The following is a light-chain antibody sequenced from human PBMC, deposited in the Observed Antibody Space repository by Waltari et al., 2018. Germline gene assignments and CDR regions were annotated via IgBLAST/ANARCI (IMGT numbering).Light chain of an antibody. CDR1: SSDVGRYNL. CDR3: CSYAGSSTFV. Sequence: QSALTQPASVSGSPGQSITISCTATSSDVGRYNLFSWYQQHPGQAPKLMIYEGSKRPSGVSNRFSGSKSGNTASLTISGLQAEDEADYYCCSYAGSSTFVFGTGTKVTVL. V-gene: IGLV2-23*01. CDR2: EGS. J-gene: IGLJ1*01.